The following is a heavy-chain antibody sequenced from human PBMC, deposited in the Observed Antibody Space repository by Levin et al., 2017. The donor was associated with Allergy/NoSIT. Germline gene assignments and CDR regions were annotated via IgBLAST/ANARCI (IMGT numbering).Heavy chain of an antibody. CDR3: ARVTEILSSGYWGLGY. D-gene: IGHD3-22*01. V-gene: IGHV3-21*01. J-gene: IGHJ4*02. CDR2: ISSSSSYI. Sequence: GGSLRLSCAASGFTFSSYSMNWVRQAPGKGLEWVSSISSSSSYIYYADSVKGRFTISRDNAKNSLYLQMNSLRAEDTAVYYCARVTEILSSGYWGLGYWGQGTLVTVSS. CDR1: GFTFSSYS.